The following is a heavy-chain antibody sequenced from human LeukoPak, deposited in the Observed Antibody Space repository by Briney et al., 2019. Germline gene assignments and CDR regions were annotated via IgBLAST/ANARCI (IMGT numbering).Heavy chain of an antibody. CDR1: GGSISSYY. CDR3: ARGIRLAARPYYYYMDV. J-gene: IGHJ6*03. D-gene: IGHD6-6*01. Sequence: SETLSLTCTVSGGSISSYYWSWIRQPAGKGLEWIGRIYTSGSTNYNPSLKSRVTMSVDTSKNQFSLKLSSVTAADTAVYYCARGIRLAARPYYYYMDVWGKGTTVTVSS. V-gene: IGHV4-4*07. CDR2: IYTSGST.